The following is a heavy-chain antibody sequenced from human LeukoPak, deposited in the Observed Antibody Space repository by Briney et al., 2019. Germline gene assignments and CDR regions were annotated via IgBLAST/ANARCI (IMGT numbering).Heavy chain of an antibody. V-gene: IGHV4-59*01. CDR3: AREPVDTAMGYFDY. Sequence: SETLSLTCTVSGGSISSYYWSWIRQPPGKGLEWIGYIYYSGSTNYNPSLKSRVTISVDTPKNQFSLKLSSVTAADTAVYYCAREPVDTAMGYFDYWGQGTLVTVSS. D-gene: IGHD5-18*01. CDR2: IYYSGST. J-gene: IGHJ4*02. CDR1: GGSISSYY.